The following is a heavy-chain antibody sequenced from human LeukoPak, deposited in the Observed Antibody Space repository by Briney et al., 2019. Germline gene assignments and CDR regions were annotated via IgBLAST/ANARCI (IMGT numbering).Heavy chain of an antibody. J-gene: IGHJ4*02. V-gene: IGHV3-23*01. D-gene: IGHD1-20*01. Sequence: GGSLRLSCAASGFSFSTYGMSWVRQAPGKGLEWVSGISGSGGSRSSTDYADSVKGRFTVSRDNAKNSLYLQMNSLRAEDTAVYYCARGGITGTTMNWGQGTLVTVSS. CDR3: ARGGITGTTMN. CDR1: GFSFSTYG. CDR2: ISGSGGSRSST.